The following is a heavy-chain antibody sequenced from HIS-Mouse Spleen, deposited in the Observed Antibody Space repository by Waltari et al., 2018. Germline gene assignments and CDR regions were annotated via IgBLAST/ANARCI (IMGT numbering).Heavy chain of an antibody. J-gene: IGHJ4*02. CDR2: IWYVGSNK. CDR1: GFTFSSYG. CDR3: AKGKYYFDY. V-gene: IGHV3-33*06. Sequence: QVQLVESGGGVVQPGRSLRLSCAASGFTFSSYGMHWVRQAPGKGLGWVAVIWYVGSNKYYADSVKGRFTISRDNSKNTLYLQMNSLRAEDTAVYYCAKGKYYFDYWGQGTLVTVSS.